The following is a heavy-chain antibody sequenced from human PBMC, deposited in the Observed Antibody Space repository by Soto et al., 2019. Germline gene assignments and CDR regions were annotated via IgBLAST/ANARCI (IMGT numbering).Heavy chain of an antibody. CDR1: GGSCSGYC. J-gene: IGHJ6*03. V-gene: IGHV4-34*01. CDR2: INHSGST. CDR3: ARGRRPTVTTGYLYYYYYYMDV. Sequence: SETLSLTCAVDGGSCSGYCWSWIRQPPGKGLEWIGEINHSGSTNYNPSLKSRVTISVDTSKNQFSLKLSSVTAADTAVYYCARGRRPTVTTGYLYYYYYYMDVWGKGTTVTVSS. D-gene: IGHD4-17*01.